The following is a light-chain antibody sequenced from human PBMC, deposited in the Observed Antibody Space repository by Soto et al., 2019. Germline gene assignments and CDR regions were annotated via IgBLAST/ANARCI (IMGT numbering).Light chain of an antibody. J-gene: IGLJ1*01. CDR3: QVWDTTTGV. Sequence: SYELTQPPSVSVAPGQTARITCGGTNIGSKSVHWYQQKPGQAPVLVVYDDSDRPSGIPERFSGSNSGNTATLTISRVEAGDEADYYCQVWDTTTGVFGTATKVTVL. CDR1: NIGSKS. V-gene: IGLV3-21*02. CDR2: DDS.